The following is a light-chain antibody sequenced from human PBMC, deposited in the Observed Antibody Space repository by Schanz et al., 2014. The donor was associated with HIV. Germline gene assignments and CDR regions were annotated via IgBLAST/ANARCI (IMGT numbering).Light chain of an antibody. CDR3: QTYDSSLSGYV. J-gene: IGLJ1*01. CDR1: SSNIGAGYD. V-gene: IGLV1-40*01. Sequence: QSVLTQPPSVSGAPGQRVTISCTGSSSNIGAGYDVFWYKQLPGTAPKLLIYRPSGVPDRFSASKSDTSGSLAITGLQAEDEADYYCQTYDSSLSGYVFGPGTKLTVL.